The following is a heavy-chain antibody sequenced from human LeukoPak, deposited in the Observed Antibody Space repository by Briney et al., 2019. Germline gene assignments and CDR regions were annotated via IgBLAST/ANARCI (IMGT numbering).Heavy chain of an antibody. D-gene: IGHD3-16*01. V-gene: IGHV3-7*03. CDR2: INEDGSEK. Sequence: SGGSLRLSCAASGITFSRFWMSWVRQAPGKGLQWLANINEDGSEKHYVDSVKGRFTISRDNAENSLNLQMNSLRAEDTAVYYCASGGHLDWWGQGALVTVAS. J-gene: IGHJ4*02. CDR1: GITFSRFW. CDR3: ASGGHLDW.